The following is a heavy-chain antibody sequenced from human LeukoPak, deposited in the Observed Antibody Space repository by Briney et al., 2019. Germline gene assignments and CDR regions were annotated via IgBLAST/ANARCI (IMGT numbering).Heavy chain of an antibody. D-gene: IGHD5-12*01. J-gene: IGHJ4*02. Sequence: QAGGSLRLSCTASGFTFGSHWMTWVRQPPGKGLEWVANIKEDGGVKYYVDSVKGRFTISRDNTKNALYLQMNSLRADDTAVYFCARDSTWRLDYWGQGTLITVSS. CDR1: GFTFGSHW. V-gene: IGHV3-7*03. CDR3: ARDSTWRLDY. CDR2: IKEDGGVK.